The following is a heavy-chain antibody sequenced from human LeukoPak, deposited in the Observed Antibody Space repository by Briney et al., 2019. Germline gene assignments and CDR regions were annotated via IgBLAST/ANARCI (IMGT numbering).Heavy chain of an antibody. D-gene: IGHD6-19*01. J-gene: IGHJ4*02. CDR3: ARQVTAVAGTFDY. CDR1: GGSTRSRSYY. Sequence: PSETLSLTCNVSGGSTRSRSYYWGWIRQPPGKGLEWIGSIYYSGSTYYNPSLKSRVTMSVDTSKTQFSLKLSSVTAADTAVYYCARQVTAVAGTFDYWGQGTLVTVSS. V-gene: IGHV4-39*01. CDR2: IYYSGST.